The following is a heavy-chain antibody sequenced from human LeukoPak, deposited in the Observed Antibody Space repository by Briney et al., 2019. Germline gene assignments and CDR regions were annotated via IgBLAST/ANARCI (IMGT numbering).Heavy chain of an antibody. D-gene: IGHD3-9*01. Sequence: GGSLRLSCAASGFTFSSYAMHWVRQAPGKGLEWVAVISYDGSNKYYADSVKGRFTISRDNSKNTLYLQMNSLRAEDTAVYYCARALDFDWLLFGMDVWGQGTTVTVSS. J-gene: IGHJ6*02. V-gene: IGHV3-30-3*01. CDR3: ARALDFDWLLFGMDV. CDR2: ISYDGSNK. CDR1: GFTFSSYA.